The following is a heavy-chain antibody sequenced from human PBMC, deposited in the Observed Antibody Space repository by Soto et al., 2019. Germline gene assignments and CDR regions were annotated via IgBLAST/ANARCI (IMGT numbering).Heavy chain of an antibody. CDR3: TKDKNKARSLLRGRYFDY. CDR1: GFPFSSYV. D-gene: IGHD3-10*01. Sequence: EVQLLESGGGLVQRGGSLRLSCAASGFPFSSYVMSWVRQAPGKGLEWGSGISGGGRNTFYADSVKGRFTISRDNSKNTLLLHMNSLGAEDTAVYYCTKDKNKARSLLRGRYFDYWAQGIGVTVSS. J-gene: IGHJ4*02. V-gene: IGHV3-23*01. CDR2: ISGGGRNT.